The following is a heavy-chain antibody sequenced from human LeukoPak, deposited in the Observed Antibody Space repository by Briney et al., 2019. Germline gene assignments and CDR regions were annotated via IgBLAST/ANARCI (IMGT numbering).Heavy chain of an antibody. CDR1: GGSISSYY. D-gene: IGHD3-10*01. J-gene: IGHJ4*02. Sequence: PSETLSLTCTVSGGSISSYYWSWIRQPPGKGLEWIGEINHSGSTNYNPSLKSRVTISVDTSKNQFSLKLSSVTAADTAVYYCARVSGPISSGAFDYWGQGTLVTVSS. V-gene: IGHV4-34*01. CDR3: ARVSGPISSGAFDY. CDR2: INHSGST.